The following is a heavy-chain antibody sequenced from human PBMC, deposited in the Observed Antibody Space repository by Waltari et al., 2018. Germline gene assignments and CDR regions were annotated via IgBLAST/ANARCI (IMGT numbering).Heavy chain of an antibody. V-gene: IGHV3-21*01. CDR1: VFTFSSYS. CDR3: ARVLGSGSYWGAVDD. J-gene: IGHJ4*02. Sequence: EVQLVESWGGLVKPGGSLRLSCAASVFTFSSYSMNWVRQAPGKGLEWVPSISSSSSYIYYADSGKGRFTISRDNAKISLYLQMNSLRAEDTAVYYCARVLGSGSYWGAVDDWGQGTLVTVSS. D-gene: IGHD1-26*01. CDR2: ISSSSSYI.